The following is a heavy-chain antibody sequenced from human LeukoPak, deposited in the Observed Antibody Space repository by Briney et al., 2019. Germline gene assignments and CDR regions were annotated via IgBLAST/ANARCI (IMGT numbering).Heavy chain of an antibody. CDR1: GFTFDDYA. CDR3: AKKARGGSYYFDY. Sequence: LRLSCAASGFTFDDYAMHWVRQAPGKGLEWVSGISWNSGSIGYADSVKGRFTISGDNAKNSLYLQMNSLRAEDTALYYCAKKARGGSYYFDYWGQGTLVTVSS. J-gene: IGHJ4*02. D-gene: IGHD2-15*01. CDR2: ISWNSGSI. V-gene: IGHV3-9*01.